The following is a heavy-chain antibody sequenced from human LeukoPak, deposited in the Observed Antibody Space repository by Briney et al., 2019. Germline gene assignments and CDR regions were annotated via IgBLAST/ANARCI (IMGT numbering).Heavy chain of an antibody. Sequence: PGGSLRLSCAASGFTFDDYGMNWVRQAPGKGLEWVSGINWNGGSTGYADSVKGRFTISRDNAKNSLYLQMNSLRAEDTALYYCARGPLYYGSGTFDYWGQGTLVTVSS. D-gene: IGHD3-10*01. V-gene: IGHV3-20*04. CDR2: INWNGGST. J-gene: IGHJ4*02. CDR1: GFTFDDYG. CDR3: ARGPLYYGSGTFDY.